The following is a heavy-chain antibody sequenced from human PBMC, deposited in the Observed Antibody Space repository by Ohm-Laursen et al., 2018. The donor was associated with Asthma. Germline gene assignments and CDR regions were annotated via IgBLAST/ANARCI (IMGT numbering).Heavy chain of an antibody. D-gene: IGHD2-2*01. Sequence: SLRLSCAASGFTFSSYAMSWVRQAPGKGLEWVSVISGSGGSTYYADSVKGRFTISRDNSKNTLYLQMNSLRAEDTAIYYCAKDTDIVVAGTFDIWGQGTMVTVPS. J-gene: IGHJ3*02. CDR1: GFTFSSYA. CDR2: ISGSGGST. CDR3: AKDTDIVVAGTFDI. V-gene: IGHV3-23*01.